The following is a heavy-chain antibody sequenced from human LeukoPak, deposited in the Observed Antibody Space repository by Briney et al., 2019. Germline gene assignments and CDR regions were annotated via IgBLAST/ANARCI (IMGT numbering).Heavy chain of an antibody. CDR2: ISGTGSV. V-gene: IGHV3-69-1*01. Sequence: GGSLRLSCAASGFSLSTFNMNWVRQAPGKGLEWVSCISGTGSVYCAASVRGRFTISRDNAGNSLFLQLNSLRTEDTAVYFCARDLPGSSWYALDSWGQGTLVTVSS. CDR3: ARDLPGSSWYALDS. CDR1: GFSLSTFN. D-gene: IGHD6-13*01. J-gene: IGHJ5*01.